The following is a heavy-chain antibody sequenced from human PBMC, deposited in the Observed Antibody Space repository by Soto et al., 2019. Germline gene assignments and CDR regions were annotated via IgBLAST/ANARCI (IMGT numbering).Heavy chain of an antibody. Sequence: HSQTLSLTCAISGDSVSSNSAAWNWIRQSPSRGLEWLGRTYYRSKWYNDYAVSVKSRITINPDTSKNQFSLQLNSVTPEDTAVYYCARASFYYYDSSGYYYFDYWGQGTLVTVSS. CDR3: ARASFYYYDSSGYYYFDY. J-gene: IGHJ4*02. CDR1: GDSVSSNSAA. D-gene: IGHD3-22*01. V-gene: IGHV6-1*01. CDR2: TYYRSKWYN.